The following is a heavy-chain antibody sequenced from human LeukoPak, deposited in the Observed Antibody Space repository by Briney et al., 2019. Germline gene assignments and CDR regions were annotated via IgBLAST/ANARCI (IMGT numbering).Heavy chain of an antibody. CDR2: IPYDGSNT. CDR3: ARDQSSSWYGYFDY. V-gene: IGHV3-30*03. J-gene: IGHJ4*02. CDR1: GFTFSSYS. D-gene: IGHD6-13*01. Sequence: GGSLRLSCAASGFTFSSYSMNWVRQAPGKGLEWVAVIPYDGSNTYYADSVKGRFTISRDNSKNTLYLQMNSLRAEDTAVYYCARDQSSSWYGYFDYWGQGTLVTVSS.